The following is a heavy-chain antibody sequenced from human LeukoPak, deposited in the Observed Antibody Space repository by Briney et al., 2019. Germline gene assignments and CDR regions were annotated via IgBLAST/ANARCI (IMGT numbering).Heavy chain of an antibody. CDR3: ARLVKQQLVFLHWYFGL. CDR2: IYYSGST. V-gene: IGHV4-59*01. Sequence: SETLSLTCTVSGASMSSYYWSWIRQPPGKGLEWIGYIYYSGSTNYNPSLKSRVTISVDTSKNQFSLKLSSVTAADTAVYYCARLVKQQLVFLHWYFGLWGRGTLVTVSS. D-gene: IGHD6-13*01. J-gene: IGHJ2*01. CDR1: GASMSSYY.